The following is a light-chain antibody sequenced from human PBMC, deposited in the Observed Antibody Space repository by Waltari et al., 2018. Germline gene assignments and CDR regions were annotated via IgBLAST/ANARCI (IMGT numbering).Light chain of an antibody. CDR3: QQYGGSPPYT. CDR1: QSFSSSF. Sequence: EIVLTQSPGTLSLSPGDRATLSCRASQSFSSSFLAWYQQKHGQAPRLLIYGSSSRATGIPDRFSGGGSGTDFTLTISRLEPEDFAVYYCQQYGGSPPYTFGQGTKLEI. CDR2: GSS. V-gene: IGKV3-20*01. J-gene: IGKJ2*01.